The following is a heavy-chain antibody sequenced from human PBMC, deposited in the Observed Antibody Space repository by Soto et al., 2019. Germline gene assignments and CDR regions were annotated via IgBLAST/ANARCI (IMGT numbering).Heavy chain of an antibody. CDR3: AKDILQRSSY. D-gene: IGHD6-25*01. CDR1: GFTFSSYA. Sequence: EEQVLESGGGLVQPGGSLRLSCAASGFTFSSYAMSWVRQAPGKGLEWVSTISGSGGSTYYADSVKGRFTISRDNSKNTMYVEMNSLRAEDLAIYYCAKDILQRSSYWGQGTLVTVSS. CDR2: ISGSGGST. J-gene: IGHJ4*02. V-gene: IGHV3-23*01.